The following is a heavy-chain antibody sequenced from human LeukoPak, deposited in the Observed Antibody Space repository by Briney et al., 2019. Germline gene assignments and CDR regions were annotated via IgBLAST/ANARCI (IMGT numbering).Heavy chain of an antibody. Sequence: SETLSLTCTVSGGSISSSSYYWGWIRQPPRKGLEWIGSIYYSGSTYYNPSLKSRVTISVDTSKNQFSLKLSSVTAADTAVYYCARRLTYSSSWYSVAGPFDPWGQGTLVTVSS. CDR3: ARRLTYSSSWYSVAGPFDP. D-gene: IGHD6-13*01. V-gene: IGHV4-39*01. J-gene: IGHJ5*02. CDR2: IYYSGST. CDR1: GGSISSSSYY.